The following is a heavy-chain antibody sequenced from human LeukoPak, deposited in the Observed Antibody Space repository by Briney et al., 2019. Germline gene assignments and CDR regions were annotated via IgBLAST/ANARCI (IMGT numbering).Heavy chain of an antibody. D-gene: IGHD4-17*01. Sequence: SETLSLTCTVSGYSISSGYYWGWIRQPPGKGLEWIGSIYHSGSTYYNPSLKSRVTISVDTSKNQFSLKLSSVTAADTAVYYCARDPDTVTHNWFDPWGQGTLVTVSS. CDR2: IYHSGST. V-gene: IGHV4-38-2*02. CDR1: GYSISSGYY. J-gene: IGHJ5*02. CDR3: ARDPDTVTHNWFDP.